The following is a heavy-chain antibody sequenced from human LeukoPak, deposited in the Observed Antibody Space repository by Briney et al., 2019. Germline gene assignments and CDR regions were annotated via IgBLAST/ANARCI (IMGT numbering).Heavy chain of an antibody. CDR3: ATLYGYYDSSGSTEPVDH. CDR1: GFTFSSYE. J-gene: IGHJ4*02. D-gene: IGHD3-22*01. Sequence: HSGGSLRLSCAASGFTFSSYEMNWVRQAPGKGLEWVSYISSSGSTIYYADSVKGRFTISRDNAKNSLYLQMNSLRAEDTAVYYCATLYGYYDSSGSTEPVDHWGQGTLVTVSS. CDR2: ISSSGSTI. V-gene: IGHV3-48*03.